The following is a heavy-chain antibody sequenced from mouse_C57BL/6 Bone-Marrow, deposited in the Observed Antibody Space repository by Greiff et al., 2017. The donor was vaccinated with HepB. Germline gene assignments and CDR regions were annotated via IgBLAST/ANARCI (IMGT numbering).Heavy chain of an antibody. CDR3: ARDYYGSSFYAMDY. CDR1: GYTFTSYW. D-gene: IGHD1-1*01. Sequence: QVHVKQSGAELAKPGASVKLSCKASGYTFTSYWMHWVKQRPGQGLEWIGYINPSSGYTKYNQKFKDKATLTADKSSSTAYMQLSSLTYEDSAVYYCARDYYGSSFYAMDYWGQGTSVTVSS. V-gene: IGHV1-7*01. CDR2: INPSSGYT. J-gene: IGHJ4*01.